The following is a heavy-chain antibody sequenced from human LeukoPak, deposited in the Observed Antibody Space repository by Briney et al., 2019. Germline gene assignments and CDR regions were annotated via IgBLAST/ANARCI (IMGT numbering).Heavy chain of an antibody. D-gene: IGHD5-12*01. Sequence: PGGSLRLSCAASEFVFSSYAMSWVRQAPGKGLQWLSSVSGSGGTTFFADSVKGRFTISRDNSKNTMYLQMSSLRVDDTAVYFCAKDGGYDFSYGMDDWGQGTTVIVSS. J-gene: IGHJ6*02. V-gene: IGHV3-23*01. CDR2: VSGSGGTT. CDR3: AKDGGYDFSYGMDD. CDR1: EFVFSSYA.